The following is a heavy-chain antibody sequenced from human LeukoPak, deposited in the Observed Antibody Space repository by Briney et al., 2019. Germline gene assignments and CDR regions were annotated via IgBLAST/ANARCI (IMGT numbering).Heavy chain of an antibody. CDR2: IIGSGGSA. J-gene: IGHJ4*02. V-gene: IGHV3-23*01. Sequence: GGSLRLSCSASGFTFSSYALSWVRQAPGKGLEWVSGIIGSGGSAYYADSVKGRFTISRDNSKNTLYLQMNSLRAEDTAVYYCAKVIAGGRITMVRGVLPDYWGQGTLVTVSS. CDR3: AKVIAGGRITMVRGVLPDY. CDR1: GFTFSSYA. D-gene: IGHD3-10*01.